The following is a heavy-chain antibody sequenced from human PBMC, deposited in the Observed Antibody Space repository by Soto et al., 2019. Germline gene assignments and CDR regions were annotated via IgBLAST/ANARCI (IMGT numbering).Heavy chain of an antibody. D-gene: IGHD3-3*01. V-gene: IGHV1-18*04. CDR1: GYTFTSYG. CDR3: ARDKWEWLLPYYYYYGMDV. Sequence: QVQLVQSGAEVKKPGASVKVSCKASGYTFTSYGISWVRQAPGQVLEWMGWISAYNGNTNYAQKLQGRVTMTTDTSTSTAYMELRSLRSDDTAVYYCARDKWEWLLPYYYYYGMDVWGQGTTVTVSS. J-gene: IGHJ6*02. CDR2: ISAYNGNT.